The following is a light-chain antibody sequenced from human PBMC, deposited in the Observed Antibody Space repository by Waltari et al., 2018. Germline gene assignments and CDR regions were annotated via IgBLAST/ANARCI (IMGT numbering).Light chain of an antibody. CDR3: SSYTSSSTPCVV. Sequence: QSALTQPASVSGSPGQSITISCTGTSSDVGGYNYVSWYQQHTGKAPKLMIYDVSKRPSGISNRFSGSKSGNTASLTISGLQAEDEADYYCSSYTSSSTPCVVFGGGTKLTVL. J-gene: IGLJ2*01. CDR1: SSDVGGYNY. CDR2: DVS. V-gene: IGLV2-14*01.